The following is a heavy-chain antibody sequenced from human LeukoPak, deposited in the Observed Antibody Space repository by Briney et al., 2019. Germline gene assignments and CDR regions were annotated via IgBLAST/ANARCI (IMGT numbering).Heavy chain of an antibody. V-gene: IGHV3-23*01. CDR2: ISFNGRNT. CDR1: GFTFGDSA. Sequence: GGSLRLSCAASGFTFGDSAMSWVRQIPRKGLEWVSLISFNGRNTYYGDSVKGRFTISRDNSKDTVYLQMNSLRVEDTAVYYCARDHWNYHAFDYWGQGTLVTVSS. J-gene: IGHJ4*02. D-gene: IGHD1-7*01. CDR3: ARDHWNYHAFDY.